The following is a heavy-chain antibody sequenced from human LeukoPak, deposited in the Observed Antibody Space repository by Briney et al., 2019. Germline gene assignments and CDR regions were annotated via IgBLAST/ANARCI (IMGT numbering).Heavy chain of an antibody. CDR2: ISAYNGNT. J-gene: IGHJ4*02. CDR1: GYTFTSYD. V-gene: IGHV1-18*01. Sequence: ASVKVSCKASGYTFTSYDISWVRQAPGQGLEWMGWISAYNGNTNYAQKLQGRVTMTADTSTSTAYMELRSLRSDDTAVYYCARGATYCTNGVCYYDYWGQGTQVTVSS. D-gene: IGHD2-8*01. CDR3: ARGATYCTNGVCYYDY.